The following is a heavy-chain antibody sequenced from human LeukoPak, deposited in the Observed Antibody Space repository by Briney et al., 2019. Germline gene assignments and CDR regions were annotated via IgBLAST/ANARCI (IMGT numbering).Heavy chain of an antibody. CDR3: ARDSIAAAGSFDY. V-gene: IGHV3-21*01. CDR1: GFTFSSYS. J-gene: IGHJ4*02. Sequence: PGGSLRLSCAASGFTFSSYSMNWVRQAPGKGLEWVSSISSSSSYIYYADSVKGRFTISRDNAKNSLYLQMNSLRAEDTAVYYCARDSIAAAGSFDYWGQGTLVTVSS. D-gene: IGHD6-13*01. CDR2: ISSSSSYI.